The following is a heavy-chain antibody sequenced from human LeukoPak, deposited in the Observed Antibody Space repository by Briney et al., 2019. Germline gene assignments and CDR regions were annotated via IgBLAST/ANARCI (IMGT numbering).Heavy chain of an antibody. CDR2: IYTSGST. Sequence: SETLSLTCTVSGGSISSGSYYWSWIRQPAGKGLEWIGRIYTSGSTNYNPSLKSRVTISVDTSKNQFSLKLSSVTAADTAVYYCASLGPRRSVGAIYWGQGTLVTVSS. D-gene: IGHD1-26*01. CDR1: GGSISSGSYY. V-gene: IGHV4-61*02. J-gene: IGHJ4*02. CDR3: ASLGPRRSVGAIY.